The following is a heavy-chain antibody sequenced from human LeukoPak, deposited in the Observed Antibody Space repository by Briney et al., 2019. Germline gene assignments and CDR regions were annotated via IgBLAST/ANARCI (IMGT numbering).Heavy chain of an antibody. D-gene: IGHD2-2*01. V-gene: IGHV3-66*01. CDR2: IYSGGST. Sequence: GGSLRLSCAASGFTVSSNYMSWVRQAPGKGLEWVSVIYSGGSTYYADSVKGRFTISRDNSKNTLYLQMNSLRAEDTAIYHCAKGGQGGAVPAAIADSWGLGALVTVSS. CDR1: GFTVSSNY. J-gene: IGHJ4*02. CDR3: AKGGQGGAVPAAIADS.